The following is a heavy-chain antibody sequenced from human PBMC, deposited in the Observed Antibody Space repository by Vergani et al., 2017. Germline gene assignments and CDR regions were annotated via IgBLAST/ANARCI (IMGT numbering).Heavy chain of an antibody. D-gene: IGHD6-13*01. CDR2: ISSSSSYI. J-gene: IGHJ5*02. CDR1: GFTFSSYS. V-gene: IGHV3-21*01. Sequence: EVQLLESGGGLVQPGGSLRLSCAASGFTFSSYSMNWVRQAPGKGLEWVSSISSSSSYIYYADSVKGRFTISRDNAKNSLYLQMNSLRAEDTAVYYCARDSIAAAGTITWFDPWGQGTLVTVSS. CDR3: ARDSIAAAGTITWFDP.